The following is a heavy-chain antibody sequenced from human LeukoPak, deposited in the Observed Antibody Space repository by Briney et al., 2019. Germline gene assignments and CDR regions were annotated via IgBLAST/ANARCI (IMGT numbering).Heavy chain of an antibody. CDR3: ARVFPKGSYFRY. D-gene: IGHD3-10*01. V-gene: IGHV1-2*02. J-gene: IGHJ4*02. CDR2: INPNSGGT. CDR1: GYTFTGYY. Sequence: GASVKVSCKASGYTFTGYYMHWVRQAPGQGLEWMGWINPNSGGTNYAQKFQGGVTMTRDTSISTAYMELSRLRSDDTAVYYCARVFPKGSYFRYWGQGTLVTVSS.